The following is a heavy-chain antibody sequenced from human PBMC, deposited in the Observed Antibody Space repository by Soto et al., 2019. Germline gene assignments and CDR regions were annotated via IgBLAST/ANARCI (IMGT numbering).Heavy chain of an antibody. Sequence: GGSLRLSCAASGFTFSSYAMSWVRQAPGKGLEWVSAISGSGGSTYDADSVKGRLTISRDNSKNTLYLQMNSLRAEDKAVYYCATYIVVVVAATGNADYWGQGTLVTVSS. CDR3: ATYIVVVVAATGNADY. V-gene: IGHV3-23*01. D-gene: IGHD2-15*01. J-gene: IGHJ4*02. CDR1: GFTFSSYA. CDR2: ISGSGGST.